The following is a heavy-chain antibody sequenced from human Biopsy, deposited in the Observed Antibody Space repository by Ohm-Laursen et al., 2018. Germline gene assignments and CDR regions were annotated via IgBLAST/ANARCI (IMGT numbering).Heavy chain of an antibody. V-gene: IGHV4-59*11. CDR3: ARGSNDFGGLYFHR. D-gene: IGHD4-23*01. CDR1: GGSFTGHY. J-gene: IGHJ4*02. Sequence: GTLSLTCTVSGGSFTGHYWSWIRQPPGKGLEWIGHISYTGYTSYNASLKSRVTISVDTSRNHFSLRLSSLTAADTAAYYCARGSNDFGGLYFHRWGQGTLLTVSS. CDR2: ISYTGYT.